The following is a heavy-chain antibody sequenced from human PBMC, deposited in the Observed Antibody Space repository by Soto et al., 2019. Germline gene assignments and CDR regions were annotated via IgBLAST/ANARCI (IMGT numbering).Heavy chain of an antibody. CDR1: GGSISSSSYY. CDR3: ARLHLPALQGAFDI. Sequence: SETLSLTCTVSGGSISSSSYYWGWIRQPPGKGLEWIGRISTSGRTTYNPSLKSRVTMSIDTSRNQFSLTLISVTAADTALYYCARLHLPALQGAFDIWGQGTMVTVSS. D-gene: IGHD2-2*01. CDR2: ISTSGRT. J-gene: IGHJ3*02. V-gene: IGHV4-39*07.